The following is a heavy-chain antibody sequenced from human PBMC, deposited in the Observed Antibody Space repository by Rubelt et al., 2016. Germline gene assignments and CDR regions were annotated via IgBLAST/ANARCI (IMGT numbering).Heavy chain of an antibody. D-gene: IGHD6-13*01. V-gene: IGHV4-61*01. CDR3: AGGDGREQQLDNNWFDP. J-gene: IGHJ5*02. Sequence: QVQLQESGPGLVKPSETLSLTCTVSGASVTSSSFYWSWIRQPPGKGLEWIGYIYYGGSTNYNPPLESRVTMSVDTSKNQFPRKVASVTAAETAGYDWAGGDGREQQLDNNWFDPWGQGTLVTVSS. CDR1: GASVTSSSFY. CDR2: IYYGGST.